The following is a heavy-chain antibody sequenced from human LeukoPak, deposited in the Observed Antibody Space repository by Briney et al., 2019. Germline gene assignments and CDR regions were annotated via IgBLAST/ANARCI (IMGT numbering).Heavy chain of an antibody. CDR1: GGSISGSSYY. CDR2: IYYSGST. CDR3: ARRGASSNWFDP. Sequence: SETLSLTCTVSGGSISGSSYYWGWIRQPPGKGLEWIGSIYYSGSTYYNLSLKSRVTISVDTSKNQFSLKLNSVTATDTAVYYCARRGASSNWFDPWGQGTLVTVSS. J-gene: IGHJ5*02. D-gene: IGHD1-26*01. V-gene: IGHV4-39*01.